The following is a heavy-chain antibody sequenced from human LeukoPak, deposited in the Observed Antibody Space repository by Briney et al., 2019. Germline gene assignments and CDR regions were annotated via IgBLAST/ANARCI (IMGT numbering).Heavy chain of an antibody. CDR3: ARAINHYDILTYYYYYYMDV. Sequence: SETLSLTCTVSGDSISSYYWSWIRQPPGKGLEWIGYIYYSGSTNCNPSLKSRVTISVDTSKNQFSLKLSSVTAADTAVYYCARAINHYDILTYYYYYYMDVWGKGTTVTISS. J-gene: IGHJ6*03. D-gene: IGHD3-9*01. CDR2: IYYSGST. CDR1: GDSISSYY. V-gene: IGHV4-59*01.